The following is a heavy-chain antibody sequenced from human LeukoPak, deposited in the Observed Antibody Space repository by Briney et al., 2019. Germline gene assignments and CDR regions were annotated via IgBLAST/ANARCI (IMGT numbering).Heavy chain of an antibody. CDR1: GFTFSSYA. J-gene: IGHJ4*02. CDR3: ARDHYDAFDY. D-gene: IGHD3-22*01. Sequence: PGRSLRLSCAASGFTFSSYAMHWVRQAPGKGLEWVAVISYDGSNKYYADSVKGRFTISRDNSKNTLYLQMNSLRAEDMAVYYCARDHYDAFDYWGQGTLVTVSS. V-gene: IGHV3-30-3*01. CDR2: ISYDGSNK.